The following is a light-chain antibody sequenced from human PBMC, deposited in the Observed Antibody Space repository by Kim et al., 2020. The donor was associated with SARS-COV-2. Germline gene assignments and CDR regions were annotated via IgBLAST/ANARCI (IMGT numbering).Light chain of an antibody. J-gene: IGLJ2*01. CDR3: FLFYSATGI. V-gene: IGLV7-46*01. CDR2: YTT. Sequence: QAVVTQEPSLTVFPGETVTLTCGSSTGAVTSGHYPFWFQQKPGQAPRTLIYYTTNRHSWTPARFSDSLLGGKAALTLSGAQPEDEAEYFCFLFYSATGIFGGGTQLTVL. CDR1: TGAVTSGHY.